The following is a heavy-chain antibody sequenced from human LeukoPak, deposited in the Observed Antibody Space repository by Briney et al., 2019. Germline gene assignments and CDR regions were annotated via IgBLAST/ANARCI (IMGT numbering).Heavy chain of an antibody. CDR3: AKSVRGVD. D-gene: IGHD3-10*01. V-gene: IGHV3-7*01. CDR1: GFTFSYHW. Sequence: GGSLTLSCAASGFTFSYHWMTWVRQAPGKGLEWVANIKNDGAVKNYVDSVKGRFTISRDNAKNSLYLQMNSLRAEDTAVYYCAKSVRGVDWGQGTLVTVSS. J-gene: IGHJ4*02. CDR2: IKNDGAVK.